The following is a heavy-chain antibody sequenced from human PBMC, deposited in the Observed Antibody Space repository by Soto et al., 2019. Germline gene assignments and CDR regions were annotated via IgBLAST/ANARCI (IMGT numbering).Heavy chain of an antibody. CDR1: GFIVSSNY. J-gene: IGHJ4*02. Sequence: GGSLRLSCAASGFIVSSNYMSWVRQAPGKGLEWVSVIYSGGSTYYADSVKGRFTISRDNSKNTLYLQMNSLRAEDTAVYYCARFSGPARSNYDYWGQGTLVTVSS. V-gene: IGHV3-66*01. CDR3: ARFSGPARSNYDY. CDR2: IYSGGST. D-gene: IGHD2-15*01.